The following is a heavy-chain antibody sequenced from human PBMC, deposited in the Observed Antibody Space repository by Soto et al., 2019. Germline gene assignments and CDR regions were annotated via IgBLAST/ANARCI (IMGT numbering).Heavy chain of an antibody. J-gene: IGHJ6*02. V-gene: IGHV3-33*01. Sequence: GGSLRLSCAASGFTFSSYGMHWVRQAPGKGLEWVAVIWYDGSNKYYADSVKGRFTISRDNSKNTLYLQMNSLRAEDTAVYYCARDPLYSSFEAGYYYYYYGMDVWGQGTTVTVSS. D-gene: IGHD5-18*01. CDR1: GFTFSSYG. CDR3: ARDPLYSSFEAGYYYYYYGMDV. CDR2: IWYDGSNK.